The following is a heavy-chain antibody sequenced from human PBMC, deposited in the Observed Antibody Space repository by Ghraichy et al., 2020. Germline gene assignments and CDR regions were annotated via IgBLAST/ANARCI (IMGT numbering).Heavy chain of an antibody. J-gene: IGHJ4*02. V-gene: IGHV3-23*01. D-gene: IGHD4-17*01. CDR1: GFTFSSYA. CDR3: AKDLDDYGDGGGFDY. Sequence: GGSLRLSCAASGFTFSSYAIIWVRQAPGKGLEWVSAISGSGGSTYYADSVKGRFTISRDNSKNTLYLQMNSPRAEDTAVYYCAKDLDDYGDGGGFDYWGQGTLVTVSS. CDR2: ISGSGGST.